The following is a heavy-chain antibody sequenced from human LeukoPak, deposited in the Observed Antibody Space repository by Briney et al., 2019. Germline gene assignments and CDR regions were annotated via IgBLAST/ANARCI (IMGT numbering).Heavy chain of an antibody. CDR2: INPNSGGT. D-gene: IGHD6-6*01. J-gene: IGHJ4*02. CDR3: ARGVRASGSSAVLFDY. Sequence: GASVKVSCKASGYTFTGYYMHWVRQAPGQGLEWMGRINPNSGGTNYAQKFQGRVTMTRDTSISTAYMEPSRLRSDDTAVYYCARGVRASGSSAVLFDYWGQGTLVTVSS. CDR1: GYTFTGYY. V-gene: IGHV1-2*06.